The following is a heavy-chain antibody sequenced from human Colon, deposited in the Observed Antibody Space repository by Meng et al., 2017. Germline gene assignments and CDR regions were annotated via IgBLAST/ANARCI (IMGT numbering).Heavy chain of an antibody. Sequence: EVKLVGSGGRLTKPGSSLTLSCAGSGLTFMDAWMGLVRLGPRKALECVSMFDSSSGTFFAVTMKGPFTVSTDNSKNTLYLQMTSLRIEDTAVYHCANRFVWGLGTLVTVSS. CDR2: FDSSSGT. J-gene: IGHJ4*02. CDR3: ANRFV. CDR1: GLTFMDAW. V-gene: IGHV3-66*02. D-gene: IGHD3-3*01.